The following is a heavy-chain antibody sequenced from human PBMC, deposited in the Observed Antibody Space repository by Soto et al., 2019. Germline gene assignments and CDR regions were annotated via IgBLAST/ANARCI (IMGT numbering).Heavy chain of an antibody. CDR3: ARGRGYSYGPYYFDY. CDR2: IYYSGTT. J-gene: IGHJ4*02. Sequence: SETLSLTCTVSGGSISSEGYYWSWFRQLPGKGLEWIGDIYYSGTTYHNPSLRSRLTISGDASKNQFSLKPSSVTDADTALYYCARGRGYSYGPYYFDYWGQGTLVTVSS. V-gene: IGHV4-31*03. D-gene: IGHD5-18*01. CDR1: GGSISSEGYY.